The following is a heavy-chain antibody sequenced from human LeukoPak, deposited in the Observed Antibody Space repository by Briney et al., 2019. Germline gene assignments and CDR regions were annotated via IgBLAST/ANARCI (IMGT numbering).Heavy chain of an antibody. V-gene: IGHV3-72*01. CDR2: SRNKANGYTT. D-gene: IGHD2-2*01. Sequence: GGSLRLSCAVSGFTFGDHYMDWVRQAPGKGLGWVGRSRNKANGYTTEYAASVKGRFTLSRDDSRNSLYLQMNSLKTEDTAVYYCARVVQGCSTTRCYAFDFWGQGTLVTVSS. CDR3: ARVVQGCSTTRCYAFDF. CDR1: GFTFGDHY. J-gene: IGHJ4*02.